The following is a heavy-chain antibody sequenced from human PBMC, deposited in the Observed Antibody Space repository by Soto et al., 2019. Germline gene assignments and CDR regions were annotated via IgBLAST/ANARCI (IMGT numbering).Heavy chain of an antibody. CDR1: GGSINSGGYY. Sequence: QVQLQESGPGLVKPSQTLSLTCTVSGGSINSGGYYWNWIRQHPGRGLEWMGYIYYTGSTYYNPSLKSRIPSSIDTSRNQFSLKVNAVTAADTAVYYCARATPSVATLGYGMDVWGQGTTVVVSS. CDR2: IYYTGST. D-gene: IGHD5-12*01. V-gene: IGHV4-31*03. J-gene: IGHJ6*02. CDR3: ARATPSVATLGYGMDV.